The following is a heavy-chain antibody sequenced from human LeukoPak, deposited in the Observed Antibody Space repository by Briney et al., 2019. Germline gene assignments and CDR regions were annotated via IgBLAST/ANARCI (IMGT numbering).Heavy chain of an antibody. J-gene: IGHJ6*03. V-gene: IGHV4-61*05. CDR1: GGSISSSIYY. CDR2: IYYSGST. CDR3: ARGDMRGGRAYYYYYYMDV. Sequence: SETLSLTCTVSGGSISSSIYYWGWIRQPPGKGLEWIGYIYYSGSTNYNPSLKSRVTISVDTSKNQFSLKLSSVTAADTAVYYCARGDMRGGRAYYYYYYMDVWGKGTTVTVSS. D-gene: IGHD3-10*01.